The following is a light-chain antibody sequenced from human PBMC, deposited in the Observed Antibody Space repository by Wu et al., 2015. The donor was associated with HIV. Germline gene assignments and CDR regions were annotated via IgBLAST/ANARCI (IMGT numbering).Light chain of an antibody. Sequence: IELTQSPDTLSLSPGESAALSCRATENIHNKSLVWYHQKSGQSPRVLIYGAFTRATGIPDRFIGSGSEAHFTLTIKNVEPEDFGVYYCQQYGASLPHTFGQGT. V-gene: IGKV3-20*01. CDR3: QQYGASLPHT. CDR2: GAF. CDR1: ENIHNKS. J-gene: IGKJ2*01.